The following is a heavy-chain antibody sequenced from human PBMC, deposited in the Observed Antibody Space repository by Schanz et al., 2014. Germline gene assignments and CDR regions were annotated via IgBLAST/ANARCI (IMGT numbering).Heavy chain of an antibody. CDR2: ISYSGST. CDR1: GSINSYY. CDR3: ARRIAARSGVGYDYHYGMDV. Sequence: QVQLQELGPGLVKPSETLSLNCRISGSINSYYWSWIRQPPGKGLEWIGYISYSGSTNYNPSLRSRVTRALDRSRNQFSLNLRTVTAADTAIYYCARRIAARSGVGYDYHYGMDVWGQGTTVIVSS. D-gene: IGHD6-6*01. V-gene: IGHV4-59*01. J-gene: IGHJ6*02.